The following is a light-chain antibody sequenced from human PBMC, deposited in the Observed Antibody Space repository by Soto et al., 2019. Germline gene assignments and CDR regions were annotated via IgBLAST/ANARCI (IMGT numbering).Light chain of an antibody. CDR3: LLSYNAARV. CDR1: TGAVTSNHH. CDR2: DTS. V-gene: IGLV7-46*01. J-gene: IGLJ2*01. Sequence: QTVVNQEPSLTVSPGGTVTLTCGSSTGAVTSNHHPYWFQQKAGQAPRTLIYDTSNKHSWTPARFSGSLLGDKAALTLSGAQPEDEAQYYCLLSYNAARVFGGGTQLTVL.